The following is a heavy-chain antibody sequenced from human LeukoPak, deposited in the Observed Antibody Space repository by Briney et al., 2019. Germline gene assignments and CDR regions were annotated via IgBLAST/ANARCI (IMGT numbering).Heavy chain of an antibody. CDR3: TRVGREYSSSSPPDY. D-gene: IGHD6-6*01. Sequence: GGSLRLSCAASGFTVSSNYMSWVRQAPGKGLEWVSVIYSGGSTYYADSVKGRFTISRDNSKNTLYLQMNSLRAEDTAVYYCTRVGREYSSSSPPDYWGQGTLVTVSS. CDR2: IYSGGST. CDR1: GFTVSSNY. J-gene: IGHJ4*02. V-gene: IGHV3-66*01.